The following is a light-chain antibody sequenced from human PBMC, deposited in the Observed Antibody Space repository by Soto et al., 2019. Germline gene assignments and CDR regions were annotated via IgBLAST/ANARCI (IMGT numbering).Light chain of an antibody. CDR1: QTIRSNY. J-gene: IGKJ1*01. CDR3: QQYGSSPWT. Sequence: ETVLTQSPGTLSLSPGERATLSCRASQTIRSNYLAWYRQTPGQAPRLLIYGASNRATGIADRFSGSGSGTAFTLIISRLEPEDFALYYCQQYGSSPWTFGKGTKVEIK. CDR2: GAS. V-gene: IGKV3-20*01.